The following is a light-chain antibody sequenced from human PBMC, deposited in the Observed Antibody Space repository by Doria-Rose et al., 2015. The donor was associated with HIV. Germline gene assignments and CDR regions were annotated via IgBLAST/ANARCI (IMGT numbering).Light chain of an antibody. J-gene: IGKJ2*02. CDR2: KAS. CDR1: QSITRW. V-gene: IGKV1-5*03. Sequence: DIRVTQSPSTLSASVGDSVTITCRASQSITRWLAWSQQKSGKAPKLLIYKASLLESGVPSRFSGSGSGTEFTLTISSLQPDDFATYYCQQYNSYSPWTFGPGTKLEIK. CDR3: QQYNSYSPWT.